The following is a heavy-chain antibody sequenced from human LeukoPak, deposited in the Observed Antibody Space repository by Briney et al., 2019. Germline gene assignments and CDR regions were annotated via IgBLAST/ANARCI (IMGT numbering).Heavy chain of an antibody. V-gene: IGHV1-69*13. CDR3: ATSFDFWSGYLPTREYYFDY. CDR1: GGTFSSYA. CDR2: IIPIFGTA. D-gene: IGHD3-3*01. J-gene: IGHJ4*02. Sequence: SVKVSCKASGGTFSSYAISWVRQAPGQGLEWMGGIIPIFGTANYAQKFQGRVTITADESTSTAYMELSSLRSEDTAVYYCATSFDFWSGYLPTREYYFDYWGQGTLVTVSS.